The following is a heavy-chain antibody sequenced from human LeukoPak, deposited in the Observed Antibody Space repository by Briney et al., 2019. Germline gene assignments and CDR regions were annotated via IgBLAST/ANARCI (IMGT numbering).Heavy chain of an antibody. CDR2: ISGSGRST. V-gene: IGHV3-23*01. CDR1: GFTFSSHA. CDR3: AQDPAGVVIN. Sequence: GGSLRLSCQASGFTFSSHAMTWVRQAPGKGLEWVSTISGSGRSTYFADSAKGRFAISRDNSKNTLSLQMNSLRAEDTAFYFCAQDPAGVVINWGQGTLVTVSS. J-gene: IGHJ4*02. D-gene: IGHD3-22*01.